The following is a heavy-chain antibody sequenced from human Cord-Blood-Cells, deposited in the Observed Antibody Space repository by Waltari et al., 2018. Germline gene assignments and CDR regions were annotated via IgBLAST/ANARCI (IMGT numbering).Heavy chain of an antibody. CDR3: ARTSIVGATRYYYYGMDV. D-gene: IGHD1-26*01. V-gene: IGHV1-2*04. CDR2: INPNRGGT. Sequence: QVQLVQSGAEVKKPGASVKVSCKASGYTFTGYYMHWVRQAPGQGLEWMGWINPNRGGTNYAQKFQGWVTMTRDTSISTAYMELSRLRSDDTAVYYCARTSIVGATRYYYYGMDVWGQGTTVTVSS. J-gene: IGHJ6*02. CDR1: GYTFTGYY.